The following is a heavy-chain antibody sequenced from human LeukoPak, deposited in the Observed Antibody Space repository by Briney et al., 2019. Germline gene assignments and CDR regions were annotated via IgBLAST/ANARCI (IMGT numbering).Heavy chain of an antibody. Sequence: QAGGSLRLSCAASGFTFSSYGMHWVRQAPGKGLEWVINIKQDGSEKHYVDSVKGRFTISRDNAKNSLYLQMNSLRAEDTAVYYCARDSNWNGADYWGQGTLVTVSA. V-gene: IGHV3-7*01. J-gene: IGHJ4*02. CDR3: ARDSNWNGADY. D-gene: IGHD1-20*01. CDR1: GFTFSSYG. CDR2: IKQDGSEK.